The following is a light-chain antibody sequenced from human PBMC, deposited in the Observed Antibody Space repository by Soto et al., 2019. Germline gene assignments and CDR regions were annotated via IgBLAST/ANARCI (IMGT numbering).Light chain of an antibody. CDR3: SSYASSGTLV. CDR2: EVT. J-gene: IGLJ1*01. V-gene: IGLV2-14*01. Sequence: QSALTQPASVSGSPGQSITISCTGTSSDVGGYKYVSWYRHHPGRAPKLMIHEVTNRPSGVSNRFSGSKSGNTASLTISGLQAEDEADYYCSSYASSGTLVFGTGTKVTVL. CDR1: SSDVGGYKY.